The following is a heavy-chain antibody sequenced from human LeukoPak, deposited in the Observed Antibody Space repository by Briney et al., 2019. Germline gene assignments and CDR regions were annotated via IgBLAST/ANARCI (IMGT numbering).Heavy chain of an antibody. D-gene: IGHD2-21*02. V-gene: IGHV4-59*01. Sequence: SETLSLTCTVSGGSISSYYWSWIRQPPGKGLEWIGYIYYSGSTNYDPSLKSRVTISVDTSKNQFSLKLSSVTAADTAVYYCARAWSGDFSPNWFDPWGQRTLVTVSS. CDR3: ARAWSGDFSPNWFDP. CDR1: GGSISSYY. CDR2: IYYSGST. J-gene: IGHJ5*02.